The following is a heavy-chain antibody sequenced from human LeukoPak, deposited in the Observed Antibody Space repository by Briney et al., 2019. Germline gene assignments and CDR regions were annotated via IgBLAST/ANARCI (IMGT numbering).Heavy chain of an antibody. CDR3: AKLTRGGYEKFDF. V-gene: IGHV5-51*01. CDR1: GYSFNTHW. Sequence: GESLQISCKGSGYSFNTHWIAWVRHLPGKGLEWMGIIYPGDSETTYSPSFQGQVTLSADKSISTAYLQWSSLKASDTAMYYCAKLTRGGYEKFDFWGQGTPVTVSS. D-gene: IGHD5-12*01. J-gene: IGHJ4*02. CDR2: IYPGDSET.